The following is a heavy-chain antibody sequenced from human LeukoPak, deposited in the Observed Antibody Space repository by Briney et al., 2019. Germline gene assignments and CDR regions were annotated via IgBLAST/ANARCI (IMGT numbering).Heavy chain of an antibody. D-gene: IGHD2-21*01. CDR2: IIPIFGTA. CDR1: GYTFTCYY. Sequence: ASVKVSCKASGYTFTCYYMHWVRQAPGQGPEWMGGIIPIFGTANYAQRFQGRVTITSDESTSTAYMELSSLRSEDTAVYYCARGLRAANWFDPWGQGTLVTVSS. CDR3: ARGLRAANWFDP. V-gene: IGHV1-69*13. J-gene: IGHJ5*02.